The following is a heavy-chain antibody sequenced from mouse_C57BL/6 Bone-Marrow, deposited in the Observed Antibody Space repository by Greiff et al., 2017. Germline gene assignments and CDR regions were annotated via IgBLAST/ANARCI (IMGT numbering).Heavy chain of an antibody. CDR2: INPNNGGT. CDR3: ARRSYSNYVAY. D-gene: IGHD2-5*01. CDR1: GYKFTDYY. Sequence: EVQLQQSGPELVKPGASVKISCKASGYKFTDYYMNWVKQSHGKSLEWIGDINPNNGGTSYNQKFKGKATLTVDKSSSTAYMELRSLHSEDSAVYDCARRSYSNYVAYWGQGTLVTVSA. J-gene: IGHJ3*01. V-gene: IGHV1-26*01.